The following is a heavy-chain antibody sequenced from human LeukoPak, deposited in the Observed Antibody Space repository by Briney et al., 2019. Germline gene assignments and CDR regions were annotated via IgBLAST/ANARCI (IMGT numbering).Heavy chain of an antibody. Sequence: PGRSLRLSCAASGFTFSSYGMHWVRQAPGKGLEWVAVIWYDGSNKYYADSVKGRFTISRDNSKNTLYLQMNSLRAEDTAVYYCARGFKVETEFDYWGQGTLVTVSS. J-gene: IGHJ4*02. CDR3: ARGFKVETEFDY. CDR1: GFTFSSYG. D-gene: IGHD5-24*01. V-gene: IGHV3-33*01. CDR2: IWYDGSNK.